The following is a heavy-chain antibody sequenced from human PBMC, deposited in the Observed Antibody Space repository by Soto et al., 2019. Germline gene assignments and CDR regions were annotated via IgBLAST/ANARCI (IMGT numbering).Heavy chain of an antibody. Sequence: QLLESGGTFVQPGGSLRLSCAASGFTFKSYAMNWVRQAPGRGLEWVASTPGSGGSSYYADSVKGRFTISRDNSKNTLYLDLNNLKAEDTAMYYCARGGSTGWFYFDFWGQGTLVTVSS. V-gene: IGHV3-23*01. CDR2: TPGSGGSS. D-gene: IGHD6-19*01. J-gene: IGHJ4*02. CDR1: GFTFKSYA. CDR3: ARGGSTGWFYFDF.